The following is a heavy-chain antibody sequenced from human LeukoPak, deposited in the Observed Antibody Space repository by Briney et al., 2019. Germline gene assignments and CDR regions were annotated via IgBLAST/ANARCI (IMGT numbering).Heavy chain of an antibody. Sequence: GGSLRLSCAASGFTFSGYAMHWVRQAPGKGLEWVAVISYDGSNKYYADSVKGRFTISRDNSKNTLYLQMNSLRAEDTAVYYCARDGDLWFFDYWGQGTLVTVSS. V-gene: IGHV3-30-3*01. J-gene: IGHJ4*02. CDR2: ISYDGSNK. CDR3: ARDGDLWFFDY. CDR1: GFTFSGYA. D-gene: IGHD3-10*01.